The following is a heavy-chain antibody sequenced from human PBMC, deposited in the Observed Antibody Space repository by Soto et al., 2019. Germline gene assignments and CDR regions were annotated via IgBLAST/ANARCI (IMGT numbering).Heavy chain of an antibody. V-gene: IGHV3-53*01. Sequence: DVQLVESGGGLIQPGGSLRLSCEASGLTVTGKKYVAWVRQAPGKGLEWVSGVYDTDGIYYADSVKGRFTSSRDNSKTIVYLEMNCLTPDDTAVYYCATWRLREHAYDIWGLGTTVTVSS. D-gene: IGHD4-17*01. CDR2: VYDTDGI. CDR3: ATWRLREHAYDI. J-gene: IGHJ3*02. CDR1: GLTVTGKKY.